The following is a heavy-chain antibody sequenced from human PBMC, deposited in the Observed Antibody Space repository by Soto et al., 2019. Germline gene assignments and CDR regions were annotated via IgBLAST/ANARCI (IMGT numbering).Heavy chain of an antibody. CDR1: ELKFSYYY. CDR2: ISSSGSTI. Sequence: GGSKILSYAASELKFSYYYMSLIRQEQGKGLEWVSYISSSGSTIYYADSVKGRFTISRDNAKNSLYLQMNSLRAEDTAVYYCARDACSSTSCYAGWFDPWGQGTLVTVSS. V-gene: IGHV3-11*01. J-gene: IGHJ5*02. CDR3: ARDACSSTSCYAGWFDP. D-gene: IGHD2-2*01.